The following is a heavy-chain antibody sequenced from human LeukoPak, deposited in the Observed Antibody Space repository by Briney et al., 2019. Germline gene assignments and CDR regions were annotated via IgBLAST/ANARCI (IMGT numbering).Heavy chain of an antibody. V-gene: IGHV4-34*01. CDR2: INHSGST. CDR3: ARGRNGYCSSTSCYRFDY. Sequence: PSETLSLTCAVYGGSFSGYYWSWIRQPPGKGLEWIGEINHSGSTNYNPSLKSRVTISVDTSKTQFSLKLSSVTAADTAVYYCARGRNGYCSSTSCYRFDYWGQGTLVTVSS. CDR1: GGSFSGYY. J-gene: IGHJ4*02. D-gene: IGHD2-2*01.